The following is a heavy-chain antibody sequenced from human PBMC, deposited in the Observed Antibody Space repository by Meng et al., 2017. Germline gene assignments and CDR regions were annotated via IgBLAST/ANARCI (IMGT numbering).Heavy chain of an antibody. CDR3: AGTYYYDSSGYYFAFDI. CDR1: GYSFTSYW. D-gene: IGHD3-22*01. Sequence: GESLKISCKGSGYSFTSYWIGWVRQMPGKGLEWMGIIYPGDSDTRYSPSFQGQVTISADKSISIAYLQWSSLKASDTAMYYCAGTYYYDSSGYYFAFDIWGQGTMVTVSS. V-gene: IGHV5-51*01. CDR2: IYPGDSDT. J-gene: IGHJ3*02.